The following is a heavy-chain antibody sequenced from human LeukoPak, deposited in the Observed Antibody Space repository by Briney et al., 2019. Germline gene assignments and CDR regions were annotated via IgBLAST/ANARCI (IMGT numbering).Heavy chain of an antibody. Sequence: ASVKVSCKTSGYPFAGYYIHWIRQAPGQGLEWMGRINPNGGGTDYAQRFQGRVTMTSDTSISRAYMELNRPTSDDTAIYYCARDVPFDYWGQGTLVTVSS. J-gene: IGHJ4*02. CDR3: ARDVPFDY. CDR2: INPNGGGT. CDR1: GYPFAGYY. V-gene: IGHV1-2*06. D-gene: IGHD6-6*01.